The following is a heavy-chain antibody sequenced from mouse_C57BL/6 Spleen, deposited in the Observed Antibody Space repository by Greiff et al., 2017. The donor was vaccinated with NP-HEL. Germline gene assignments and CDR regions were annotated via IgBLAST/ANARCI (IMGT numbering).Heavy chain of an antibody. Sequence: VQLKQSGPELVKPGDSVKISCKASGYSFTGYFMNWVMQSHGKSLEWIGRINPYNGDTFYNQKFKGKATLTVDKSSSTAHMELRSLTSEDSAVYYCVSKGDDGYYVDFDYWGQGTTLTVSS. J-gene: IGHJ2*01. V-gene: IGHV1-20*01. CDR1: GYSFTGYF. CDR2: INPYNGDT. CDR3: VSKGDDGYYVDFDY. D-gene: IGHD2-3*01.